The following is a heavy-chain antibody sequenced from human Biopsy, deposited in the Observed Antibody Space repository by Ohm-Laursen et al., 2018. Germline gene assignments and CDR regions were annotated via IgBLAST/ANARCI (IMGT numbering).Heavy chain of an antibody. CDR2: FAPENGKT. D-gene: IGHD1-20*01. J-gene: IGHJ4*02. CDR1: GYTLTDLS. CDR3: AGDINNWNVNY. V-gene: IGHV1-24*01. Sequence: ASVKVSCKVSGYTLTDLSMHWVRQAPGKGLEWMGGFAPENGKTIYAQKFQGRVTMTEDTSTDTAYMELSNLRSEDTAVYYCAGDINNWNVNYWGQGTLVSVSS.